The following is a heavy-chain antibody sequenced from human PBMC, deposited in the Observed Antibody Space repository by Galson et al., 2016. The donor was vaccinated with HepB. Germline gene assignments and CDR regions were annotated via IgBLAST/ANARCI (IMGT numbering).Heavy chain of an antibody. CDR1: GYTFTTFA. Sequence: QSGAEVKEPGASVKVSCRASGYTFTTFAISWVRQAPGQGLEWMGWISVYSGDTNYAQNFQGRVTMTTDTSTSTAYMELRSLRSDDTAVYYCLRGLGFQANYWGQGTLVTVSS. J-gene: IGHJ4*02. V-gene: IGHV1-18*01. CDR2: ISVYSGDT. CDR3: LRGLGFQANY. D-gene: IGHD2-21*01.